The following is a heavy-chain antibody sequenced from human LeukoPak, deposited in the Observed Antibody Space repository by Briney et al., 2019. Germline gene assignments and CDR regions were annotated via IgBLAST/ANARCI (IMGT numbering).Heavy chain of an antibody. Sequence: GGSLRLSCAASGFTFSSYSMNWVRQAPGQGLEWVSSISSSSSYIYYADSVQGRFTISRDNTTNSLYLQMNSLRAEDTAVYYCAIHPPMAVAGSXXXFDPXXQGXLVTV. D-gene: IGHD6-19*01. CDR2: ISSSSSYI. V-gene: IGHV3-21*01. CDR1: GFTFSSYS. CDR3: AIHPPMAVAGSXXXFDP. J-gene: IGHJ5*02.